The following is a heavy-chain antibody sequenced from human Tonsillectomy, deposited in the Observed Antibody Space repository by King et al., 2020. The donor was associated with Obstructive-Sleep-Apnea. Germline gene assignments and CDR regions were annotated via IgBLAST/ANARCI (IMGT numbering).Heavy chain of an antibody. CDR3: AKDAPPDLHPSDEYFQH. V-gene: IGHV3-23*04. J-gene: IGHJ1*01. CDR2: ISGSGGST. CDR1: GFTFSSYA. Sequence: VQLVESGGGLVQPGGSLRLSCAASGFTFSSYAMSWVRQAPGKGLEWVSAISGSGGSTYYADSVKGRFTISRDNSKNTLYLQMNSLRAEDTAVYYCAKDAPPDLHPSDEYFQHWGQGTLVTVSS.